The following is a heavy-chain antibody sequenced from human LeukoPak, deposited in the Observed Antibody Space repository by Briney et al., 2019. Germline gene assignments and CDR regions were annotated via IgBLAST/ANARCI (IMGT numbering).Heavy chain of an antibody. D-gene: IGHD6-6*01. CDR2: IYYSGST. J-gene: IGHJ6*02. V-gene: IGHV4-59*12. Sequence: SETLSLTCTVSGGSISSYYWNWIRQPPGKGLEWIGYIYYSGSTNYNPSLKSRVTISVDTSKNQFSLKLSSVTAADTAVYYCARGGLISSIAARRPYGMDVWGQGTTVTVSS. CDR3: ARGGLISSIAARRPYGMDV. CDR1: GGSISSYY.